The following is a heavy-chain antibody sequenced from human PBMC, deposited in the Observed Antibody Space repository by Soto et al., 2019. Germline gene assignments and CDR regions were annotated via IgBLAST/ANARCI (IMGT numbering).Heavy chain of an antibody. J-gene: IGHJ6*02. CDR1: GYTFTGYY. Sequence: VASVKVSCKASGYTFTGYYMHWVRRAPGQGLEWMGWINPNSGGTNYAQKFQGRVTMTRDTSISTAYMELSRLRSDDTAVYYCARVVVVPAANYYYYGMDVWGQGTTVTVSS. CDR3: ARVVVVPAANYYYYGMDV. CDR2: INPNSGGT. D-gene: IGHD2-2*01. V-gene: IGHV1-2*02.